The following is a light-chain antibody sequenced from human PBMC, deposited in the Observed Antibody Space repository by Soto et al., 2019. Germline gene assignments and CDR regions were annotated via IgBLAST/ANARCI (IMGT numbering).Light chain of an antibody. CDR1: QSILYSSNNKDY. V-gene: IGKV4-1*01. CDR3: HQYYFVPYT. J-gene: IGKJ2*01. CDR2: WAS. Sequence: DIVMTQSPDSLAVSLGERATINCKSSQSILYSSNNKDYLAWYQQKPGQPPKLLIYWASTRESGVPDRFSGSGSGTDFTLTISSLQAEDVAVYYCHQYYFVPYTFGQGTKLEIK.